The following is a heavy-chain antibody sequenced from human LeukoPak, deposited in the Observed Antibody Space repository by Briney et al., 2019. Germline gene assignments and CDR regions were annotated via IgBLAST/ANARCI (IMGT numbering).Heavy chain of an antibody. CDR3: AKVFSYGSGSYYNAILDY. V-gene: IGHV3-30*04. J-gene: IGHJ4*02. CDR2: ISYDGSNK. CDR1: RFTFSSYA. D-gene: IGHD3-10*01. Sequence: GGSLRLSCAASRFTFSSYAMHWVRQAPGKGLEWVAVISYDGSNKYYADSVKGRFTISRDNSKNTLYLQMNSLRAEDTAVYYCAKVFSYGSGSYYNAILDYWGQGTLVTVSS.